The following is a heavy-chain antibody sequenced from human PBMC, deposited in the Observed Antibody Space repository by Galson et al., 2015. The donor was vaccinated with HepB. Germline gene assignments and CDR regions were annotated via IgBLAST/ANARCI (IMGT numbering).Heavy chain of an antibody. D-gene: IGHD5-12*01. V-gene: IGHV4-61*02. Sequence: LTCTVSGGSISSGSYYWSWIRQPAGKGLEWIGRTYTSGSTNYNPSLKSRVTMSVDTSKNQFSLKLSSVTAADTAVYYCARNVEGYSTTYGYWGQGTLVTVSS. J-gene: IGHJ4*02. CDR2: TYTSGST. CDR1: GGSISSGSYY. CDR3: ARNVEGYSTTYGY.